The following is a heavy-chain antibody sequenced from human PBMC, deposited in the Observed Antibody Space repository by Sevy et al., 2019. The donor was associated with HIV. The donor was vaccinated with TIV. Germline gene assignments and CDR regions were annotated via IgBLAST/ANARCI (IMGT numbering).Heavy chain of an antibody. CDR1: GYTFTPYG. CDR3: ARNGGAAADTGDYFDY. D-gene: IGHD6-13*01. J-gene: IGHJ4*02. V-gene: IGHV1-18*04. Sequence: ASVKVSCKASGYTFTPYGISWVRQAPGQGLEWMGWINPYNGNTNYVQKFQGRVTMTTDTSTSTAYIELRSLRSDDTAVSYCARNGGAAADTGDYFDYWGQGTLVTVSS. CDR2: INPYNGNT.